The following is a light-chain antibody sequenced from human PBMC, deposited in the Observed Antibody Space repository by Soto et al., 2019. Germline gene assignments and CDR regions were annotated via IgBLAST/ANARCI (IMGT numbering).Light chain of an antibody. V-gene: IGKV3-11*01. CDR2: DAS. Sequence: EIVLTQSPATLSLSPGERATLSCRASQSVSSYLAWYQQKPGQAPRLLIYDASNRATGIPARFSGSGSGTDFPLTISSLEPGDFAVYSCQQRSNWPLTFGPGTKVDIK. CDR1: QSVSSY. CDR3: QQRSNWPLT. J-gene: IGKJ3*01.